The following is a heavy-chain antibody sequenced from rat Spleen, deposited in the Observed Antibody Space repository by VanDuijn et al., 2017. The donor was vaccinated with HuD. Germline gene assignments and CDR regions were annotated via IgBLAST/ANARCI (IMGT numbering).Heavy chain of an antibody. Sequence: EVQLVESGGGLVQPGRSLKLSCVASGFTFSDYYMAWVRQAPKQGLEWVASISYDGGSTYYRDSVKGRFTISRDNAKSTLYLQMDSLRSEDTATYYCARQMGDYYSGDDYFDYWGQGVMVTVSS. CDR2: ISYDGGST. CDR3: ARQMGDYYSGDDYFDY. J-gene: IGHJ2*01. D-gene: IGHD1-1*01. CDR1: GFTFSDYY. V-gene: IGHV5-7*01.